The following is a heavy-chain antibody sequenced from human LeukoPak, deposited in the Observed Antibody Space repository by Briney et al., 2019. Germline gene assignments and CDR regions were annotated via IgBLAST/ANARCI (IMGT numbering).Heavy chain of an antibody. CDR2: ISGSGGST. J-gene: IGHJ4*02. Sequence: GGSLRLSCAASGFTFSTYAMSWVRQAPGKGLEWVSVISGSGGSTNYADSVKGRFTISRDNSKNTLYLQMNSLRAEDTAVYYCAKENGYNYYLDYWGQGTLVTVSS. D-gene: IGHD5-24*01. CDR1: GFTFSTYA. V-gene: IGHV3-23*01. CDR3: AKENGYNYYLDY.